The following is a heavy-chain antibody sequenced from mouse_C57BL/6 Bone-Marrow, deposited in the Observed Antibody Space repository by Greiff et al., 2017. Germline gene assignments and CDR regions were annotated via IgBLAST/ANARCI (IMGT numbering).Heavy chain of an antibody. CDR3: ARGRILHPWYFDV. V-gene: IGHV1-54*01. Sequence: QVQLQQSGAELVRPGTSVKVSCKASGYAFTNYLIEWVKQRPGQGLEWIGVINPGSGGTTYNEKFKGKATLTADKSSSTAYRQLSSLTAEDSAVYSCARGRILHPWYFDVWGTGTTVTVSS. J-gene: IGHJ1*03. CDR1: GYAFTNYL. D-gene: IGHD1-1*01. CDR2: INPGSGGT.